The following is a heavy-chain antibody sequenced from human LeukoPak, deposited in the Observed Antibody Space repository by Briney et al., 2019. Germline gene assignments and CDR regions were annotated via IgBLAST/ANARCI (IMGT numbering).Heavy chain of an antibody. CDR1: GYTLTELS. D-gene: IGHD3-16*01. V-gene: IGHV1-24*01. CDR2: FDPEDGET. J-gene: IGHJ4*02. Sequence: ASVKVSCKVSGYTLTELSMHWVRQAPGKGLEWMGGFDPEDGETIYAQKFQGRVTMTEDTTTDTAYMELSSLRSEDTAVYYCATTPHGGGHFDYWGQGTLVTVSS. CDR3: ATTPHGGGHFDY.